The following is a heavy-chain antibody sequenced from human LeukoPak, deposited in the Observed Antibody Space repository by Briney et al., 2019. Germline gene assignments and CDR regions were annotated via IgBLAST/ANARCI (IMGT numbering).Heavy chain of an antibody. V-gene: IGHV3-13*01. Sequence: GGSLRLSCAASGFTLSSYDIHWVRQATGKGLEWVSAIGTAGDTYYLGSVKGRFTISRENAKNSLYLQMNSLRAGDTAVYYCVRETLTVAGYDCWGQGSLVTVSS. CDR2: IGTAGDT. J-gene: IGHJ4*02. CDR3: VRETLTVAGYDC. D-gene: IGHD6-13*01. CDR1: GFTLSSYD.